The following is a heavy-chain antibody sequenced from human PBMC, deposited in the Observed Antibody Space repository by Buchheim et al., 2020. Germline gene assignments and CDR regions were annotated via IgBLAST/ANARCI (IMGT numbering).Heavy chain of an antibody. Sequence: EVQLLESGGGLVQPGGSLRLSCSASGFTFSSYAMSWVRQAPGKGLEWVSAISGSGGSTYYADSVKGRFTISRDTTTNTMYLKMDSLRAEDTAAYYCAKGRGYCTNGVCFPFDYWGQRTL. J-gene: IGHJ4*02. CDR3: AKGRGYCTNGVCFPFDY. CDR2: ISGSGGST. D-gene: IGHD2-8*01. V-gene: IGHV3-23*01. CDR1: GFTFSSYA.